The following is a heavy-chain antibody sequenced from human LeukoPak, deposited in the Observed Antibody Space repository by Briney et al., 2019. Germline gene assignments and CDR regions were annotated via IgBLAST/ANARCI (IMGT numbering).Heavy chain of an antibody. CDR1: GFTLSITG. D-gene: IGHD1-14*01. J-gene: IGHJ3*02. Sequence: AGSLRLSCAASGFTLSITGMHWVRQAPGKGLEWVAVIWSDGINKFYAHSVRDRFTFSRDDSKNTLSLQMNGLRAEDTAVYYCARERNPFDAFDIWGQGTMVTVSS. V-gene: IGHV3-33*01. CDR2: IWSDGINK. CDR3: ARERNPFDAFDI.